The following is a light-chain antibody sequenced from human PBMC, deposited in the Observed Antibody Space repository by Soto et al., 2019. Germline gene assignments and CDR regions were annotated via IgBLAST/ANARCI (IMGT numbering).Light chain of an antibody. CDR2: DAS. V-gene: IGKV1-5*01. Sequence: IQMTQSPSTLSGSVLDRVTITCRASQTISSWLAWYQQKPGKAPKLLIYDASSLESGVPSRFSGSGSGTEFTLTISSLQPDDFATYYCQQYNSYSRTFGQGTKVDIK. J-gene: IGKJ1*01. CDR3: QQYNSYSRT. CDR1: QTISSW.